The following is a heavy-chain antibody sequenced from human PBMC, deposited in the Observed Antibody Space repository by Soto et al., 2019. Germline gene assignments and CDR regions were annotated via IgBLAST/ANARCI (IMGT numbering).Heavy chain of an antibody. V-gene: IGHV4-4*07. CDR1: GGSISSYY. J-gene: IGHJ5*02. Sequence: SETLSLTCTVSGGSISSYYWSWIRQPAGKGLECIGRIYTSGSTNYNPSLKSRVTMSVDTSKNQFSLKLSSVTAADTAVYYCARDGSSSWDNWFDPWGQGTLVTVS. CDR3: ARDGSSSWDNWFDP. D-gene: IGHD6-13*01. CDR2: IYTSGST.